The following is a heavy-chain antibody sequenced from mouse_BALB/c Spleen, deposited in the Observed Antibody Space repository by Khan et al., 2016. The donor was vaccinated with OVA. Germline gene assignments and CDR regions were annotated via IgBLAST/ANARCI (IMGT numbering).Heavy chain of an antibody. CDR3: AKGLWSYYFALDY. J-gene: IGHJ4*01. V-gene: IGHV2-6-5*01. Sequence: VQLVETGPGLVAPSQSLSITCTVSGFSLTDYGVSWIRPPPGKGLEWLGVIWGGGSTYYNSALKSRLSISKDNSKSQVFLKMNSLQTDDTAMYFCAKGLWSYYFALDYWGQGTSVTVSS. CDR2: IWGGGST. CDR1: GFSLTDYG. D-gene: IGHD1-1*02.